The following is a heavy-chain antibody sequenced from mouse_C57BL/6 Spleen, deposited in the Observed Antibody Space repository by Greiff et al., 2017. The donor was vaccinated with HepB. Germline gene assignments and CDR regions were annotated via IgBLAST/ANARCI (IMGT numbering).Heavy chain of an antibody. D-gene: IGHD1-1*01. CDR1: GYTFTSYG. V-gene: IGHV1-81*01. J-gene: IGHJ1*03. CDR2: IYPRSGNT. Sequence: QVLLQQSGAELARPGASVKLSCKASGYTFTSYGISWVKQRTGQGLEWIGEIYPRSGNTYYNEKFKGKATLTADKSSSTAYMELRSLTSEDSAVYFCARGGYYYGSSYPYWYFDVWGTGTTVTVSS. CDR3: ARGGYYYGSSYPYWYFDV.